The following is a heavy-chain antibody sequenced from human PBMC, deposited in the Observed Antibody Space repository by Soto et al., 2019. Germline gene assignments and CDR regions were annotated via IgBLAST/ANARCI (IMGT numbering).Heavy chain of an antibody. V-gene: IGHV3-48*01. J-gene: IGHJ3*02. CDR2: ISSSSRTI. D-gene: IGHD1-20*01. Sequence: EVQLVESGGGLVQPGGSLRLSCAASGFTFSSYSMNWVRQAPGKGLEWVSYISSSSRTIYYADSVKGRFTISRDNAKNSLYLQMNSLRAEDTAVYYCASPLYNWNDPYDAFDIWGQGTMVTVSS. CDR1: GFTFSSYS. CDR3: ASPLYNWNDPYDAFDI.